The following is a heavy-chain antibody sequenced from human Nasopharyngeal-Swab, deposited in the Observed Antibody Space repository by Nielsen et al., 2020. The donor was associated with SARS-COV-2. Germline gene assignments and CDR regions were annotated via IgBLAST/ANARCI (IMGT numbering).Heavy chain of an antibody. V-gene: IGHV3-7*03. CDR3: ARNTLLDS. Sequence: GESLKISCATSGFVFTTYWMTWVRQAPGKGLEWLALIKQDGSEKYYADSVKGRFTISRDNAENSLFLQMDSPTGDDTAIYYCARNTLLDSWGQGTLVAVSS. D-gene: IGHD3-16*01. J-gene: IGHJ5*01. CDR2: IKQDGSEK. CDR1: GFVFTTYW.